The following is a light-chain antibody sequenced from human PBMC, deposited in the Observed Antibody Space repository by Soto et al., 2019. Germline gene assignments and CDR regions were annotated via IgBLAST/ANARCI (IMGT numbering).Light chain of an antibody. Sequence: QSALTQPRSVSGSPGQSVTISCTGTKSDVGGYVYVSWYQHHPGKAPKLIIYDVTKRPSGVPDRISGSKSGNTASLTISGLQAEDEADYYCCSYAGTYTFGVFGGGTKLTVL. CDR3: CSYAGTYTFGV. CDR2: DVT. CDR1: KSDVGGYVY. V-gene: IGLV2-11*01. J-gene: IGLJ3*02.